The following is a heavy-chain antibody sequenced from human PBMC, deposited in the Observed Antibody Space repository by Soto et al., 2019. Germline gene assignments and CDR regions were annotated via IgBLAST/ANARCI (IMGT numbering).Heavy chain of an antibody. J-gene: IGHJ5*02. CDR2: ISTDGSSK. CDR1: GFTFNRQW. V-gene: IGHV3-7*01. CDR3: ARGARSPPHX. Sequence: SGGSLRLSCVASGFTFNRQWMDWVRRTPGQGLELVAKISTDGSSKDYVYSVKGRFTISRDNAKNSLYLQMNTLRAEETAVYYCARGARSPPHXWGQGTLVTVSX.